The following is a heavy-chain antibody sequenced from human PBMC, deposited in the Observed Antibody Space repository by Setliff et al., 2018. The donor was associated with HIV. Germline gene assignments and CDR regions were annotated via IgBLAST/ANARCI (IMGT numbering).Heavy chain of an antibody. CDR2: IYPGDSGA. CDR3: ARVYGDFEENLFYFDN. J-gene: IGHJ4*02. V-gene: IGHV5-51*01. CDR1: GYRFTFYR. D-gene: IGHD4-17*01. Sequence: GESLKISCNGSGYRFTFYRIAWVRQMPGKGPEWMGSIYPGDSGARYSPSFQGPVTISVDESISTAYLQWSSLQASDTAMYYCARVYGDFEENLFYFDNWGLGTLVTVSS.